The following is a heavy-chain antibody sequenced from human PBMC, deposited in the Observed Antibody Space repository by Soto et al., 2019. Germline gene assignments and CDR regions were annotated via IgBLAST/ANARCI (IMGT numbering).Heavy chain of an antibody. CDR1: GDSISAYY. V-gene: IGHV4-59*08. J-gene: IGHJ4*02. D-gene: IGHD1-20*01. CDR2: IYYSGST. CDR3: ARHGITGTFPWSPFDY. Sequence: SETLSLTCTVSGDSISAYYWSWIRQPPGKGLEWIAYIYYSGSTNNNPSLRSRVTISVDTSKNQFSVRLTSVTAADTAVYYCARHGITGTFPWSPFDYWGQGTQVTVSS.